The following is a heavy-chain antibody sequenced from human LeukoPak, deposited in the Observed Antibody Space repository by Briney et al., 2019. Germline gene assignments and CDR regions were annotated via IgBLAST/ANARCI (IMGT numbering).Heavy chain of an antibody. CDR1: GGTFSSYA. D-gene: IGHD3-10*01. Sequence: ASVKVSCKASGGTFSSYAISWVRQAPGQGLEWMGRIIPILGIANYAQKFQGRVTITAGKSTSTAYMELSSLRSEDTAVYYCARDDLGSGSYSPGSFDYWGQGTLVTVSS. V-gene: IGHV1-69*04. CDR3: ARDDLGSGSYSPGSFDY. CDR2: IIPILGIA. J-gene: IGHJ4*02.